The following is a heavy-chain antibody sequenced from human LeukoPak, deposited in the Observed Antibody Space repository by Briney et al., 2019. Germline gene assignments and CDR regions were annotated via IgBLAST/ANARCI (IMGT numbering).Heavy chain of an antibody. CDR2: IYYTGST. Sequence: PSETLSLTCTVSGGSVNSGSYYWSWIRQPPGKGLEWIGNIYYTGSTNYNPSLKSRVTISVDTSKNQFSLKLNSVTAADTAVYYCARHYYDSSGFYWRDYFDYWGQGTLATVSS. CDR3: ARHYYDSSGFYWRDYFDY. V-gene: IGHV4-61*01. CDR1: GGSVNSGSYY. D-gene: IGHD3-22*01. J-gene: IGHJ4*02.